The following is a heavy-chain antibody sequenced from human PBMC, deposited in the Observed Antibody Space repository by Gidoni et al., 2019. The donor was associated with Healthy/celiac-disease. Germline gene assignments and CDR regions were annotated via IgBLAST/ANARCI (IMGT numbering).Heavy chain of an antibody. CDR3: AIRYSGSYSRYFDL. D-gene: IGHD1-26*01. CDR1: GGSISSSSYY. V-gene: IGHV4-39*01. CDR2: IYYSGST. Sequence: QLQLQESGPGLVKPSETLSLTCTVSGGSISSSSYYWGWIRQPPGKGLEWIGSIYYSGSTYYNPSLKSRVTISGDTSKNQFSLKLSSVTAADTAVYYCAIRYSGSYSRYFDLWGRGTLVTVSS. J-gene: IGHJ2*01.